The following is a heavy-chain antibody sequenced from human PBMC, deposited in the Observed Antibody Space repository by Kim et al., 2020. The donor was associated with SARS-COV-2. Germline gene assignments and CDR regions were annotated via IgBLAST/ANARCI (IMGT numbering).Heavy chain of an antibody. D-gene: IGHD3-9*01. Sequence: GGSLRLSCVSGFTVSSNYMSWVRQAPGRGLEWVSSLYTGGSTYYADSVRGRFTISRDNSKNTLYLQMSSLRAEDTAVYYCARALTYKGYSESDGYHPYYFDSWGQGTLVTVSS. J-gene: IGHJ4*02. CDR1: GFTVSSNY. CDR3: ARALTYKGYSESDGYHPYYFDS. CDR2: LYTGGST. V-gene: IGHV3-53*01.